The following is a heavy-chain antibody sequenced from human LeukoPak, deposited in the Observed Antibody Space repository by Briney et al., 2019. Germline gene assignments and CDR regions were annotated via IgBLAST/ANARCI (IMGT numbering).Heavy chain of an antibody. J-gene: IGHJ5*02. CDR1: GYTFTGDR. CDR2: IIGYNGNT. Sequence: VASVKDSCMPPGYTFTGDRICWVRQAPGQGLEWMGWIIGYNGNTNNAQKLQSSVTMTTDTSTSTAYMELRSLRCDDTAVYYCARDGRHRYYYDSSGFYGSWFDPWGQGTLVTVSS. D-gene: IGHD3-22*01. CDR3: ARDGRHRYYYDSSGFYGSWFDP. V-gene: IGHV1-18*01.